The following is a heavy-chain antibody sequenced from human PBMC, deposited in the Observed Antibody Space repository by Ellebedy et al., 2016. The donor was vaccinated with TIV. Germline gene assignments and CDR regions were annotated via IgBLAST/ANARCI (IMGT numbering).Heavy chain of an antibody. CDR3: ATALSAYYYDSSAHY. D-gene: IGHD3-22*01. CDR1: GYSFTSYW. CDR2: IYPGDSDT. J-gene: IGHJ4*02. Sequence: KVSCXGSGYSFTSYWIGWVRQMPGKGLEWMGIIYPGDSDTRYSPSFQGQVTISADKSISTAYLQWSSLKASDTAMYYCATALSAYYYDSSAHYWGQGTLVTVSS. V-gene: IGHV5-51*01.